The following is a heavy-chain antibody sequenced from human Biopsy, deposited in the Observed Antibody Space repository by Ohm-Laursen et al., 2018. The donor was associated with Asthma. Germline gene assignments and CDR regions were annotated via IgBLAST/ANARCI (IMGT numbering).Heavy chain of an antibody. J-gene: IGHJ2*01. CDR1: GDAMSTSGSY. V-gene: IGHV4-39*02. CDR3: ARAVSSSSYWYFDL. CDR2: IYYSGRT. D-gene: IGHD6-6*01. Sequence: TLSLTCFVSGDAMSTSGSYWGWIRQSPGRGLEWIGSIYYSGRTYYNPSLESRVTISADTSKNHFSLKVTSVTAADTAVYYCARAVSSSSYWYFDLWGRGDLVTVSS.